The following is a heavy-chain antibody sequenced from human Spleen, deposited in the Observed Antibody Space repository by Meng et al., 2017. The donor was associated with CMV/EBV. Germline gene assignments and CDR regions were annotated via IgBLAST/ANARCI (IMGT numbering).Heavy chain of an antibody. Sequence: GESLKISCAASGFTFSSYSMNWVRQAPGKGLEWVSFISSSSSYIYYADSVKGRFTISRDNAKNSLYLQMNSLRAEDTAIYYCARQLVKGGYSNYHYYGMDAWGQGTTVTVSS. CDR1: GFTFSSYS. D-gene: IGHD3-22*01. CDR2: ISSSSSYI. CDR3: ARQLVKGGYSNYHYYGMDA. J-gene: IGHJ6*02. V-gene: IGHV3-21*01.